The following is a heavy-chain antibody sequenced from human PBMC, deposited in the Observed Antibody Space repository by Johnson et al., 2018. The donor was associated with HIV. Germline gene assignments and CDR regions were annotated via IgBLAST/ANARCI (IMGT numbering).Heavy chain of an antibody. J-gene: IGHJ3*02. CDR1: GFTFNEHG. D-gene: IGHD5-18*01. V-gene: IGHV3-20*04. Sequence: VQLVESEGGVVRPGGSLRLSCAASGFTFNEHGMSWVRQVPGKGLEWVSDINWNGASTDYAESVKGRFTISRDNAKNSLYLQMNSMRAEDTAVYYCARWIQLWVAFDIWGQGTMVTVSS. CDR3: ARWIQLWVAFDI. CDR2: INWNGAST.